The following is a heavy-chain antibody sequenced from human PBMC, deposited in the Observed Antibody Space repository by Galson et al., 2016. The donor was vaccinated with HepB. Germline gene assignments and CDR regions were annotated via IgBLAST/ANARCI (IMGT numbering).Heavy chain of an antibody. Sequence: WIRQPPGKGLEWLGFIRSKAYGGTTQYAASVKGRFTISRDDSKNIAYLQMDSLKAEDTALYFCARDYFGSGSSPHVFDPWGQGTQVTVSS. CDR3: ARDYFGSGSSPHVFDP. CDR2: IRSKAYGGTT. V-gene: IGHV3-49*02. J-gene: IGHJ5*02. D-gene: IGHD3-10*01.